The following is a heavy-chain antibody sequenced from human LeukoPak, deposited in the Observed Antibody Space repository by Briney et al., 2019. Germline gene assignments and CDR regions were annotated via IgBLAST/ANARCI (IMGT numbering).Heavy chain of an antibody. D-gene: IGHD4-23*01. CDR2: IFYSGST. V-gene: IGHV4-59*01. J-gene: IGHJ5*02. CDR1: GGSIRGYF. CDR3: ARHDYGGSSAWFDP. Sequence: SETLSLTCTVSGGSIRGYFWSWIRQPPGKGLEWIGYIFYSGSTYYNPSLMSRVTISVDTSRNQFSLKLTSVTAADTAVYYCARHDYGGSSAWFDPWGQGTLVSVSS.